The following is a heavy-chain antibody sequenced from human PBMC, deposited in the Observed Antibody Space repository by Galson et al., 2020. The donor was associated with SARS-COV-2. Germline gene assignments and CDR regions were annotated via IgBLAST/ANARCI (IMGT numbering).Heavy chain of an antibody. V-gene: IGHV3-33*01. CDR2: IWYDGRNK. J-gene: IGHJ4*02. CDR1: GFTFSDCA. CDR3: AREGGSGIVAAPVVY. D-gene: IGHD2-21*01. Sequence: PGGSMRLYCAVSGFTFSDCAMHWVRQAPGKGLEWVAVIWYDGRNKYYADSVKGRFTISRDNSKNTLYLQMNSLRAEDTAVYYCAREGGSGIVAAPVVYWGRATLGAVPS.